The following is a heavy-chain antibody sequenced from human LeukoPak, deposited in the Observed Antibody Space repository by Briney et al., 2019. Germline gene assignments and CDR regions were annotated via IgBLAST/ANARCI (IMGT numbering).Heavy chain of an antibody. V-gene: IGHV3-23*01. J-gene: IGHJ4*02. CDR1: GFTFSSYA. CDR3: GRSSGYYFYFDY. Sequence: GGSLRLSCAASGFTFSSYAMSWVRQAPGKGLEWVSAISGSGGSTYYADSVKGRFTISRDNSKNTLYLQMNSLRAEDTAVYYCGRSSGYYFYFDYWGQGTLVTVSS. D-gene: IGHD3-22*01. CDR2: ISGSGGST.